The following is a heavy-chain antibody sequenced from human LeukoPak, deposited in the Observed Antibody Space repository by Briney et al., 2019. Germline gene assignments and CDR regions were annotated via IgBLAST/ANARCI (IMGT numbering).Heavy chain of an antibody. Sequence: SETLSLTCAVYGGPFSGYYWSWIRQPPGKGLEWIGEINHSGSTNYNPSLKSRVTISVDTSKNQFSLKLSSVTAADTAVYYCARRIITMVRGVTRFDPWGQGTLVTVSS. CDR2: INHSGST. J-gene: IGHJ5*02. V-gene: IGHV4-34*01. CDR3: ARRIITMVRGVTRFDP. CDR1: GGPFSGYY. D-gene: IGHD3-10*01.